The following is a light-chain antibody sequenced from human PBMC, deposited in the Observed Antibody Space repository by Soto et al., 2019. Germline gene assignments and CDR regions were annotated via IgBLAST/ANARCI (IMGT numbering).Light chain of an antibody. J-gene: IGLJ1*01. CDR1: SSDVGAYNS. CDR2: DVS. Sequence: QSALTQPASVSGSPGQSITISCTGTSSDVGAYNSVAWYQHNPGKAPKLMIYDVSNRPSGVSSRFSGSKSANTASLSISGLQADDEADYYCSSYTSSSTLVFGTGTQVTVL. V-gene: IGLV2-14*01. CDR3: SSYTSSSTLV.